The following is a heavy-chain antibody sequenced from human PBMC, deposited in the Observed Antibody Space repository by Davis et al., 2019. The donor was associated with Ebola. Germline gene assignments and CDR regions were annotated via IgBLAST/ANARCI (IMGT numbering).Heavy chain of an antibody. V-gene: IGHV5-51*01. CDR2: IYPGDSDT. D-gene: IGHD4-17*01. J-gene: IGHJ3*02. CDR1: GYSFTSYW. Sequence: GESLKISCQGSGYSFTSYWIGWVRQMPGKGLEWMGIIYPGDSDTRYSPSFQGQVTISADKSISTAYLHWSSLKASDTAMYYCARAGGSVTTVTNNAFDIWGQGTMVTVSS. CDR3: ARAGGSVTTVTNNAFDI.